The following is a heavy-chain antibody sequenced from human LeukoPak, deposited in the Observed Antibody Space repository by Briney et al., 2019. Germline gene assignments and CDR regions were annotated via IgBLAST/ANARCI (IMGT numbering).Heavy chain of an antibody. CDR3: ARWVESSGWPRAFDI. J-gene: IGHJ3*02. D-gene: IGHD6-19*01. CDR2: IYYSGST. V-gene: IGHV4-61*05. CDR1: SGSISTSNYY. Sequence: SETLSLTCTVSSGSISTSNYYWGWVRQPPGKGLDWIVYIYYSGSTNYNPSLKSRVTISVDTSKNQFYLKLSSVNAEDTAVYYCARWVESSGWPRAFDIWGQGTMVTVSS.